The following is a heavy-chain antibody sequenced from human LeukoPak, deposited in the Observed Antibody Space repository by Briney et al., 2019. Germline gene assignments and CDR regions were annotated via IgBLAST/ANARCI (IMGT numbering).Heavy chain of an antibody. V-gene: IGHV1-8*01. Sequence: ASVKVSCKASGYTFTGYYMHWVRQATGQGLEWMGWMNPNSGNTGYAQKFQGRVTMTRNTSISTAYMELSSLRSEDTAVYYCAKGGSITMIVVVITKMGAFDIWGQGTMVTVSS. CDR3: AKGGSITMIVVVITKMGAFDI. CDR2: MNPNSGNT. J-gene: IGHJ3*02. D-gene: IGHD3-22*01. CDR1: GYTFTGYY.